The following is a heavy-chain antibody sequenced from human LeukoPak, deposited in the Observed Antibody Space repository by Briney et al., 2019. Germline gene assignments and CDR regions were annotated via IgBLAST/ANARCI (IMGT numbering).Heavy chain of an antibody. V-gene: IGHV3-23*01. CDR3: AKLYYDFWSGYWY. J-gene: IGHJ4*02. CDR1: GFTFSSYA. D-gene: IGHD3-3*01. CDR2: ISRSGGNK. Sequence: PGGSLRLSCAASGFTFSSYAMSWVRQAPGKGLEWVSAISRSGGNKYYADSVKGRFTISRDNPKNTLYLQMNSLRAEDTAVYYCAKLYYDFWSGYWYWGQGTLVTVSS.